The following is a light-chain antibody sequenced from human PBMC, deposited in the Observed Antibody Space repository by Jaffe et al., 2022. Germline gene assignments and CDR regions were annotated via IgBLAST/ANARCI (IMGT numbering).Light chain of an antibody. V-gene: IGLV2-11*01. CDR2: DVT. Sequence: QSALTQPRSVSGSPGQSVTISCTGTSSDVGGYNYVSWYQQHPGKAPKLMIYDVTKRPSGVPDRFSGSKSGNTASLTISGLQAEDEADYYCCSYVASSTYVFGSGTKVTVL. CDR3: CSYVASSTYV. CDR1: SSDVGGYNY. J-gene: IGLJ1*01.